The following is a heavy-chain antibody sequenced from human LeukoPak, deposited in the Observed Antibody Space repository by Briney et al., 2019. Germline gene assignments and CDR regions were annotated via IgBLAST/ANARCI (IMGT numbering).Heavy chain of an antibody. V-gene: IGHV3-64*05. J-gene: IGHJ4*02. CDR1: GFTLSSYA. CDR3: VRYRSSSAFDY. CDR2: ISTNGGST. Sequence: GGSLRLSCSASGFTLSSYAMHWVRQAPGKGLEYVSAISTNGGSTYYADSAKGRFTISRDNSKNTLYVEMSSLRAEDTAVYYCVRYRSSSAFDYWGQGTLVTVSS. D-gene: IGHD6-6*01.